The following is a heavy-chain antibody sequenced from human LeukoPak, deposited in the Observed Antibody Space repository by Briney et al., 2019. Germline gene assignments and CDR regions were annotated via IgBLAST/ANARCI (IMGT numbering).Heavy chain of an antibody. CDR3: ARVSGYSGYDLAMYYFDY. Sequence: ASVKVSCKASGGTFSSYAISWVRQAPGQGLEWMGGIIPIFGTANYAQKFQGRVTITADESTSTAYMELSSLRSEDTAVYYCARVSGYSGYDLAMYYFDYWGQGTLVTVSS. J-gene: IGHJ4*02. V-gene: IGHV1-69*13. CDR2: IIPIFGTA. CDR1: GGTFSSYA. D-gene: IGHD5-12*01.